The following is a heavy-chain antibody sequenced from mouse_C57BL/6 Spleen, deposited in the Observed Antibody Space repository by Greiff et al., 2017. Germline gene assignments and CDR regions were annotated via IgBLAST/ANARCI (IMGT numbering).Heavy chain of an antibody. CDR1: GFNIKDDY. Sequence: EVQLQQSGAELVRPGASVKLSCTASGFNIKDDYMHWVKQRPEQGLEWIGWIDPENGDTEYASKFQGKATITADTSSNTAYLQLSSLTSEDTAVYYCTTGYKGFAYWGQGTLVTVSA. D-gene: IGHD1-2*01. J-gene: IGHJ3*01. CDR3: TTGYKGFAY. CDR2: IDPENGDT. V-gene: IGHV14-4*01.